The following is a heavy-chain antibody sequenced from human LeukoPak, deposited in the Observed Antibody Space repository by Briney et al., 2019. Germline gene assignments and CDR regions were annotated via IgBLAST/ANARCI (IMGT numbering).Heavy chain of an antibody. CDR2: IYSGGST. CDR1: GFIVSSNY. Sequence: PGGSLRLSCAASGFIVSSNYMSWVRQAPGKGLEWVSVIYSGGSTDYADSVKGRFTISRDNSKNTLYLQMNSLRAEDTAVYYCAKTYYPYYDSSGYYEHWGQGTPVTVSS. CDR3: AKTYYPYYDSSGYYEH. D-gene: IGHD3-22*01. J-gene: IGHJ4*02. V-gene: IGHV3-66*01.